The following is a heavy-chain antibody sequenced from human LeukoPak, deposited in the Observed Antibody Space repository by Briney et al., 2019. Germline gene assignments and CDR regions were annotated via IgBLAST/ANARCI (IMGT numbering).Heavy chain of an antibody. CDR3: ARAPLYGSGSYYSY. D-gene: IGHD3-10*01. Sequence: GASVKVSCKASGYTFTSYGISWVRQAPGQGLEWMGWISAYNGNTNYAQKLQGRATMTTDTSTSTAYMELRSLRSDDTAVYYCARAPLYGSGSYYSYWGQGTLVTVSS. J-gene: IGHJ4*02. V-gene: IGHV1-18*04. CDR1: GYTFTSYG. CDR2: ISAYNGNT.